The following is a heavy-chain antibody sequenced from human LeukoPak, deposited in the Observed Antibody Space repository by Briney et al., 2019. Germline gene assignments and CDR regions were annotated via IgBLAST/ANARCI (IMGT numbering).Heavy chain of an antibody. V-gene: IGHV3-21*01. CDR2: ISSSSTHI. D-gene: IGHD3-22*01. J-gene: IGHJ3*02. CDR1: GFTFSSYA. Sequence: PGGSMRLSCAASGFTFSSYAMSWVRQAPGKGLEWVSSISSSSTHIYYADSVKGRFTISRDNATNSMYLQMNSLRADDTAVYYCARASSGPSGAFDIWGQGTMVTVSS. CDR3: ARASSGPSGAFDI.